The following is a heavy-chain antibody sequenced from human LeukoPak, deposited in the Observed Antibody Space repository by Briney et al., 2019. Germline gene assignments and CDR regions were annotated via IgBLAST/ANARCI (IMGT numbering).Heavy chain of an antibody. CDR1: GGTFSSYA. D-gene: IGHD4-17*01. J-gene: IGHJ4*02. V-gene: IGHV1-69*05. CDR3: ARDLVMAYGDYLRSDY. CDR2: IIPIFGTA. Sequence: GASVKVSCKASGGTFSSYAISLVRQAPGQGLEWMGRIIPIFGTANYAQKFQGRVTITTDESTSTAYMELSSLRSEDTAVYYCARDLVMAYGDYLRSDYWGQGTLVTVSS.